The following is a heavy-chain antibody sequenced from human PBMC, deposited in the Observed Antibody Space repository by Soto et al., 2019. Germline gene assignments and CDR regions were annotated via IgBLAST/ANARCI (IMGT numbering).Heavy chain of an antibody. Sequence: PGGSLRLSCAASGFTFSSYAMHWVRQAPGKGLEWVAVISYDGSNKYYADSVKGRFTISRDNSKNTLYLQMNSLRAEDTAVYYCARGIFAGTTRYYYYGMDVWGQGTTVTVSS. CDR3: ARGIFAGTTRYYYYGMDV. D-gene: IGHD1-7*01. CDR2: ISYDGSNK. CDR1: GFTFSSYA. J-gene: IGHJ6*02. V-gene: IGHV3-30-3*01.